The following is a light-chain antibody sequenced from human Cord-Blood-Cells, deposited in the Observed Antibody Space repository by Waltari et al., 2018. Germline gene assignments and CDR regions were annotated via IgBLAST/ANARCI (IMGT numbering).Light chain of an antibody. CDR3: YSTDSSGNHRV. V-gene: IGLV3-10*01. Sequence: SYELTQPPSVSVSPGQTARITCSGAALPTKYANWSQQKSGQAPVLVIYEDSKRPSGIPERFSGSSSGTMATLTISGAQVEDEADYYCYSTDSSGNHRVFGGGTKLTVL. CDR2: EDS. CDR1: ALPTKY. J-gene: IGLJ3*02.